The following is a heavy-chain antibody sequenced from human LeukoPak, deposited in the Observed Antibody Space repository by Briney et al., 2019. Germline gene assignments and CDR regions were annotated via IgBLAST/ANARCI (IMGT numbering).Heavy chain of an antibody. D-gene: IGHD4-17*01. Sequence: SETLSLTCTVSGGSISSYYWSWIRQPPGKGLEWIGYIYYSGSTNYNPSLKSRVTISVDTSKNQFSLNLTSVTAADTAVYFCTRSKSIDYGDYGWFVYWGQGALVTVS. V-gene: IGHV4-59*08. CDR1: GGSISSYY. J-gene: IGHJ4*02. CDR3: TRSKSIDYGDYGWFVY. CDR2: IYYSGST.